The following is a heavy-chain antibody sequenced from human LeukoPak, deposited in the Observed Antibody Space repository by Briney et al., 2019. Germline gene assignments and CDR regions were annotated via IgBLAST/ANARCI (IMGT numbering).Heavy chain of an antibody. D-gene: IGHD6-13*01. CDR2: INWNGGST. CDR1: GFTFDDYG. J-gene: IGHJ3*02. Sequence: TGGSLRLSCAASGFTFDDYGMSWVRQAPGKGLEWVSGINWNGGSTGYADSVKGRLTISRDNAKNSLYLQMNSRRAEDTALYHCARDHTAGDAFDIWGQGTMVTVSS. V-gene: IGHV3-20*01. CDR3: ARDHTAGDAFDI.